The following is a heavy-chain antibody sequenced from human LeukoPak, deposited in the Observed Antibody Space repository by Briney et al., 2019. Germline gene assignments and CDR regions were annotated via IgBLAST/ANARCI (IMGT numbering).Heavy chain of an antibody. V-gene: IGHV3-43*02. CDR1: GFTFDDYA. CDR2: ISGDGGST. J-gene: IGHJ4*02. Sequence: GGSLRLSCAASGFTFDDYAMHWVRQAPGKGLEWVSLISGDGGSTYYADSVKGRFTISRDNSKNPLYLQMNSLRTEDTALYYCATFSYGARYWGQGTLVTVSS. CDR3: ATFSYGARY. D-gene: IGHD4/OR15-4a*01.